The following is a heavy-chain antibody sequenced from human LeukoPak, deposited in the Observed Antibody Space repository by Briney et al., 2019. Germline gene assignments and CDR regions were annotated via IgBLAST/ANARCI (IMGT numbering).Heavy chain of an antibody. CDR1: GYTFTSYG. Sequence: ASVKVSCRASGYTFTSYGISWVRQAPGQGLEWMGWISAYNGNTNYAQKLQGRVTMTTDTSTSTAYMELRSLRSDDTAVYYCARGIGGYSYGDAFDIWGQGTMVTVSS. D-gene: IGHD5-18*01. CDR3: ARGIGGYSYGDAFDI. J-gene: IGHJ3*02. CDR2: ISAYNGNT. V-gene: IGHV1-18*04.